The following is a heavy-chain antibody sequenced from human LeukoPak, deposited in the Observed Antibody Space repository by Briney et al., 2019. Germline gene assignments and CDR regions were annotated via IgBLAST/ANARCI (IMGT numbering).Heavy chain of an antibody. D-gene: IGHD2-2*01. V-gene: IGHV4-30-4*08. CDR3: AREGGFYCSSTSCYGLDY. CDR1: GGSISSGDYY. CDR2: IYYSGST. Sequence: SQTLSLTCTVSGGSISSGDYYRSWIRQPPGKGLAWIGDIYYSGSTYYNPSLKSRVTISVDTSKNQFSLKLSSVTAADTAVYYCAREGGFYCSSTSCYGLDYWGQGTLVTVSS. J-gene: IGHJ4*02.